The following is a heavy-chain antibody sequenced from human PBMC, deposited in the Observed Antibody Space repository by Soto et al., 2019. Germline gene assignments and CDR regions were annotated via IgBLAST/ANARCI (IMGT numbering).Heavy chain of an antibody. J-gene: IGHJ6*02. CDR1: GYTFTGYC. D-gene: IGHD3-10*01. CDR3: ALHDPLWFGELNTWRYYYYGMDV. V-gene: IGHV1-2*02. Sequence: ASVKVSCKASGYTFTGYCMHWVRQAPGQGLEWMGWINPNSGGTNYAQKFQGRVTMTRDTSISTAYMELSRLRSDDTAVYYCALHDPLWFGELNTWRYYYYGMDVWGQGTTVTVSS. CDR2: INPNSGGT.